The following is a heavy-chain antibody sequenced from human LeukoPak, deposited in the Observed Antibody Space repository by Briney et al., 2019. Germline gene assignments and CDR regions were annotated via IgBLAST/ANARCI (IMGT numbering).Heavy chain of an antibody. J-gene: IGHJ6*03. CDR3: ARGAGAYPYYYYMDV. Sequence: GGSLRLSCAASGFTFSSYEMNWVRQAPGKGLEWVSCISSSGSTIYYADSVKGRFTISRDNAKNSLYLQMNSLRAEDTAVYYCARGAGAYPYYYYMDVWGKGNTVTISS. CDR2: ISSSGSTI. V-gene: IGHV3-48*03. D-gene: IGHD2-2*02. CDR1: GFTFSSYE.